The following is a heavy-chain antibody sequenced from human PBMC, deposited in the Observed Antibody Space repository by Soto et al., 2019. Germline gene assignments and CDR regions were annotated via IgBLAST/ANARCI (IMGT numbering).Heavy chain of an antibody. D-gene: IGHD2-21*01. CDR1: EVTFSSYP. CDR3: IKDAQRIGV. J-gene: IGHJ6*02. V-gene: IGHV3-23*01. CDR2: ISGSGGYT. Sequence: EVQVLESGGGSVQPGGSLRLSCVVSEVTFSSYPMTWVRQAPGKGLEWVSSISGSGGYTPYADSVKGRVTISRDNSKNTLYLQLNSLRAEATALYYCIKDAQRIGVWGQGTTVTVSS.